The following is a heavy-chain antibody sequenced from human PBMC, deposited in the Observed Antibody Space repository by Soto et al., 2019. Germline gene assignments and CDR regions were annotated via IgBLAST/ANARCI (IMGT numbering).Heavy chain of an antibody. V-gene: IGHV1-46*01. CDR1: GYTFTAYF. CDR3: ARAPFSSSSFFFDY. J-gene: IGHJ4*02. Sequence: QVQVVQSGSEVKKPGASVKGSCKASGYTFTAYFMHWVRQAPGQGLEWIGIINPRGGNTNYAQKFQGRVDMTWDTSTSTVHMELSSLRSDATAVYYCARAPFSSSSFFFDYWGQGTLVTVSS. CDR2: INPRGGNT. D-gene: IGHD6-6*01.